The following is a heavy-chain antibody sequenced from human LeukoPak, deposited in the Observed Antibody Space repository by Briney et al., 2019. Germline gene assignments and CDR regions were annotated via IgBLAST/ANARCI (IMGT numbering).Heavy chain of an antibody. D-gene: IGHD6-19*01. CDR2: MNPNSGNT. CDR1: GYTFTSYD. J-gene: IGHJ6*02. V-gene: IGHV1-8*01. CDR3: ARSWQWLVRHYYYGMDV. Sequence: ASVKVSCKASGYTFTSYDINWVRQATGQGLEWMGWMNPNSGNTGYAQKFQGRVTITRNTSISTAYMELSSLRSEDTAVYYCARSWQWLVRHYYYGMDVWGQGTTVAVSS.